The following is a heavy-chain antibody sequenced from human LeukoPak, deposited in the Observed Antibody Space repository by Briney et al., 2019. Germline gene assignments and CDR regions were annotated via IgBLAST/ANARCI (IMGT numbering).Heavy chain of an antibody. D-gene: IGHD2-2*01. J-gene: IGHJ4*02. CDR1: GYTVTSYG. CDR2: INTQNGNT. V-gene: IGHV1-18*01. Sequence: ASVKVSCKASGYTVTSYGISWVRQAPGQGLEWMGWINTQNGNTAQQKLQGRVTMTTDTSTSTAYMELRSLRSDDTAVYYCARGDLASCSSNSCYEGRYWGQGTLVTVSS. CDR3: ARGDLASCSSNSCYEGRY.